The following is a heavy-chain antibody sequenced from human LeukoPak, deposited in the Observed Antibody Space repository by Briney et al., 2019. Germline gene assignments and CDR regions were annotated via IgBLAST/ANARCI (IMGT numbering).Heavy chain of an antibody. CDR1: GYSFTSYW. CDR2: IDPSDSYT. V-gene: IGHV5-10-1*01. Sequence: GESLKISCKVSGYSFTSYWINWVRQMPGKGLEWMGRIDPSDSYTNYSPSFQGHVTISADKSISTAYLQWSSLKAPDTAIYYCARRGEWLLYDNTGTNAFDIWGQGTLVAVSS. J-gene: IGHJ3*02. CDR3: ARRGEWLLYDNTGTNAFDI. D-gene: IGHD3-3*01.